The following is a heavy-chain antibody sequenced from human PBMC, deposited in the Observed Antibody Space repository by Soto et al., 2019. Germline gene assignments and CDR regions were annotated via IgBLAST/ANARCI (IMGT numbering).Heavy chain of an antibody. D-gene: IGHD3-10*01. Sequence: QVQLVESGGGLVKPGQSLRLSCAASGFTFSDHYMTWIRQAPGKGLEWVSYISGGGRTIYYADSVKGRFTVSRDNAKNSLYLQMNSLRAEDTAVYYCACDPFYYASDYWGQGTLVTVSS. V-gene: IGHV3-11*01. CDR3: ACDPFYYASDY. CDR1: GFTFSDHY. J-gene: IGHJ4*02. CDR2: ISGGGRTI.